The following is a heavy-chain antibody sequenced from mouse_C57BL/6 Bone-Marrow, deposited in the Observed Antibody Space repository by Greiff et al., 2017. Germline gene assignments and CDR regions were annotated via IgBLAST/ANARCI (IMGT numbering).Heavy chain of an antibody. D-gene: IGHD1-2*01. V-gene: IGHV3-6*01. CDR1: GYSITSGYY. CDR3: AREYYGVDY. J-gene: IGHJ2*01. CDR2: ISYDGSN. Sequence: LQESGPGLVKPSQSLSLTCSVTGYSITSGYYWNWIRQFPGNKLEWMGYISYDGSNNYNPSLKNRISITRDTSKNQFFQKLNSVTTEDTTTYYCAREYYGVDYWGQGTTLTVSS.